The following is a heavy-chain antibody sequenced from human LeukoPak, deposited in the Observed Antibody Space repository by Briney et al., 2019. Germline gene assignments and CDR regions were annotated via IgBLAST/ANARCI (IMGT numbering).Heavy chain of an antibody. Sequence: ASVKVSCKASGYTFTSYGISRVRQAPGQGLEWMGWISAYNGNTNYAQKLQGRVTMTTDTSTSTAYMELRSLRSDDTAVYYCARDGGTAGYSSGSDYWGQGTLVTVSS. CDR2: ISAYNGNT. V-gene: IGHV1-18*01. J-gene: IGHJ4*02. CDR3: ARDGGTAGYSSGSDY. D-gene: IGHD5-18*01. CDR1: GYTFTSYG.